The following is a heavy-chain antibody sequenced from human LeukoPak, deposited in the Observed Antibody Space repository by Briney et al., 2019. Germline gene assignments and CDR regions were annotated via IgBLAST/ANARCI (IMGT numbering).Heavy chain of an antibody. V-gene: IGHV3-48*03. CDR3: ARATMAGPDY. J-gene: IGHJ4*02. D-gene: IGHD6-19*01. CDR1: GFTFSSYE. CDR2: ISSSGSTI. Sequence: GGSLRLSCAASGFTFSSYEMNWVRQAPGKGLEWVSYISSSGSTIYYADSVKGRFTISRDNAENSLYLQMNSLRAEDTAVYYCARATMAGPDYWGQGTLVTVSS.